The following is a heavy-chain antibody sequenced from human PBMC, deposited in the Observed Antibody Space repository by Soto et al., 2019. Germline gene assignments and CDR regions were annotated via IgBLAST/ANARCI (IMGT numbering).Heavy chain of an antibody. CDR2: IYWDDDK. J-gene: IGHJ4*02. CDR1: GFSLRSSGVG. D-gene: IGHD3-22*01. Sequence: QITLKESGPPLVKPTQTLTLTCTFSGFSLRSSGVGVGWIRQPPGKALEWLALIYWDDDKRYRPSLKSRLTITKDTSKNQVVLTMTNMDPVDTATYYCAHGSVVFDYWGQGTLVTVSS. CDR3: AHGSVVFDY. V-gene: IGHV2-5*02.